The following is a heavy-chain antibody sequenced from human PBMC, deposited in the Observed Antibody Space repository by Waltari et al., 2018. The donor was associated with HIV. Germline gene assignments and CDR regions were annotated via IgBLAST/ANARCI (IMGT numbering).Heavy chain of an antibody. V-gene: IGHV3-23*01. J-gene: IGHJ3*02. D-gene: IGHD4-17*01. Sequence: EVQLLESGGGLVQPGGSLRLSCAASGFTFSSYAMSRVRQAPGKGLEWVSAISGSGGSTYYADSVKGRFTISRDNSKNTLYLQMNSLRAEDTAIYYCAKGKGDYGGNRAFDIWGQGTMVTVSS. CDR2: ISGSGGST. CDR1: GFTFSSYA. CDR3: AKGKGDYGGNRAFDI.